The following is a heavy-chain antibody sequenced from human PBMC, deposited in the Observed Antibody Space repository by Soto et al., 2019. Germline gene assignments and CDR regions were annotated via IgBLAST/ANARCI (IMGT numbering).Heavy chain of an antibody. CDR3: AEGNGFAYGCLDS. CDR2: ISGGSGNI. V-gene: IGHV3-23*01. D-gene: IGHD3-10*01. J-gene: IGHJ4*02. CDR1: GFTFSNYA. Sequence: EVEVLESGGGLVQPGGSLRLSCATSGFTFSNYAMYWVRQAPGKGLEWVSRISGGSGNIDYADSVKGRFTISRANSKNTLYLQMNGLSADDAAVYYCAEGNGFAYGCLDSWGQGTLVTVSS.